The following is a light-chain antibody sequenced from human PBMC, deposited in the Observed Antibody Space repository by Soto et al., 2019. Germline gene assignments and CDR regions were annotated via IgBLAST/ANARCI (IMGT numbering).Light chain of an antibody. CDR2: VAS. CDR1: QSISSW. V-gene: IGKV1-39*01. J-gene: IGKJ5*01. Sequence: IQTAQSPSTLSASVGDRVAITSRASQSISSWLAWYQQKPGKAPKLLIYVASSLQSGVPSRSSGSGSGTDFTLTISSLQPEDFATYYCQQSYSTPVFGQGTRLET. CDR3: QQSYSTPV.